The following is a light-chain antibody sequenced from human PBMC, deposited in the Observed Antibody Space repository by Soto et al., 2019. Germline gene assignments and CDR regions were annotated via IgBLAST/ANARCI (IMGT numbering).Light chain of an antibody. Sequence: DIQLTQSPSFLSASVGDRVTITCRASEGINCYLAWYQQKPGKAPKVLIYAASILQTGVPSRFSGSGSWTEFTLTISSLQPEDYATYYCQQLINYPQTFGQGTKLEIK. CDR3: QQLINYPQT. J-gene: IGKJ2*01. CDR1: EGINCY. CDR2: AAS. V-gene: IGKV1-9*01.